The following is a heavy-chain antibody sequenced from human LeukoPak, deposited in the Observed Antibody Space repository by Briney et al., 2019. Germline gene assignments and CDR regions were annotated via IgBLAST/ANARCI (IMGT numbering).Heavy chain of an antibody. V-gene: IGHV4-4*07. J-gene: IGHJ4*02. CDR2: IYTSGST. CDR3: ARVSGSYYGYFDY. D-gene: IGHD1-26*01. CDR1: GFTISSYC. Sequence: SETLSLTCTVSGFTISSYCWSWIRQAAGKGLEWIGRIYTSGSTNYNPSLKSRLIMSVDTSKNQFSLKLSSVTAADTAVYYCARVSGSYYGYFDYWGQGTLVTVSS.